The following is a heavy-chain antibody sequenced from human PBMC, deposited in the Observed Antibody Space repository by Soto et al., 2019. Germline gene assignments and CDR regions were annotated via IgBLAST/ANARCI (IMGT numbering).Heavy chain of an antibody. CDR1: GFTFSRYW. CDR3: ASNYAYAEGYYWYGIDV. Sequence: EVQLVESGGGLVLPGGSLRLSCAASGFTFSRYWMHWVRQAPGKGLVWVSRISSYGSDTHYADSVKGRFTISRDNAKNTLYLQMNSLSADDTAVYYCASNYAYAEGYYWYGIDVWGQGTPVTVSS. V-gene: IGHV3-74*01. J-gene: IGHJ6*02. CDR2: ISSYGSDT. D-gene: IGHD3-16*01.